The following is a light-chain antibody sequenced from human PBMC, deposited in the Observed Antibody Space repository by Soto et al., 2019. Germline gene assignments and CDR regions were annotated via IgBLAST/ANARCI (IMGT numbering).Light chain of an antibody. V-gene: IGKV1-8*01. CDR2: AAS. J-gene: IGKJ4*01. Sequence: AIRMTQSPSSFSASTGDRVTITCRASQGISSSLAWYQQKSGQAPKLLIYAASILQSGVPSRFNGSGSRTDFTLTISCLQSEDFATYYCQQHYSYPITFGGGTKVEIK. CDR1: QGISSS. CDR3: QQHYSYPIT.